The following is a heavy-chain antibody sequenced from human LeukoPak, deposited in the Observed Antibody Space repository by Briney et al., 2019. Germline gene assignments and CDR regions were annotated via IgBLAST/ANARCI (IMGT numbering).Heavy chain of an antibody. Sequence: PGGSLRLSCAASGFTFSSYSMNWVRQAPGKGLEWVSYISSSSSTIYYADSVEGRFTISRDNAKNSLYLQVNSLRAEDTAVYYCARDRVGGYSGYVDYWGQGTLVTVSS. CDR1: GFTFSSYS. V-gene: IGHV3-48*04. J-gene: IGHJ4*02. CDR3: ARDRVGGYSGYVDY. D-gene: IGHD5-12*01. CDR2: ISSSSSTI.